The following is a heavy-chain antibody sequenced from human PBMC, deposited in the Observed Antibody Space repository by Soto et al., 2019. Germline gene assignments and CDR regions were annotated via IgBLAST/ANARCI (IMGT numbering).Heavy chain of an antibody. CDR1: GFTFGSYE. V-gene: IGHV3-48*03. J-gene: IGHJ4*02. D-gene: IGHD3-22*01. CDR3: AREENYYESSGYAGRYFDY. Sequence: PGGSLRLSCEVSGFTFGSYEMSWVRQAPGKGLECIAYISSSGSTTDHADSVKGRFTVSRDNAKNSLYLEMSSLRVGDSGIYYCAREENYYESSGYAGRYFDYWGQGALVTVSS. CDR2: ISSSGSTT.